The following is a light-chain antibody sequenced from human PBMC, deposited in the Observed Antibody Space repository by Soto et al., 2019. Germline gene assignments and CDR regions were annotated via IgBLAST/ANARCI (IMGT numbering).Light chain of an antibody. Sequence: QSVLTQPPSVSGAPGQRVTISCTGRSSNIGAGYDVHWYQQLPATAPKLLIYGNSNRPSGVPDRFSGSKSGTSASLAITGLQAEDEADYYCQSYDSSLSGYVVFGGGTKLTVL. V-gene: IGLV1-40*01. J-gene: IGLJ2*01. CDR3: QSYDSSLSGYVV. CDR1: SSNIGAGYD. CDR2: GNS.